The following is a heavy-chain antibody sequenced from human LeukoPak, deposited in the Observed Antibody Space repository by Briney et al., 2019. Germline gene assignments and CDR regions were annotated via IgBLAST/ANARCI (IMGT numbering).Heavy chain of an antibody. D-gene: IGHD3-10*01. J-gene: IGHJ4*02. Sequence: GGSLRLSCAASGFTFDDYGMSWVRQAPGKGLEWVSGINWNGGSTGYADSVKGRFTISRDNAKNSLYLQMNSLRAEDTALYYCARDLNYYGSGSSIDYWGQGTRVTVSS. CDR3: ARDLNYYGSGSSIDY. CDR1: GFTFDDYG. CDR2: INWNGGST. V-gene: IGHV3-20*04.